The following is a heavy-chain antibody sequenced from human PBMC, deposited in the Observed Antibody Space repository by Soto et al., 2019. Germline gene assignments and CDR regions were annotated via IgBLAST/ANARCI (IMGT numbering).Heavy chain of an antibody. CDR1: GFTFISYG. CDR3: AKDVSSSWPTDY. CDR2: ISYDGSNK. V-gene: IGHV3-30*18. Sequence: GGSLRLSCASSGFTFISYGMHWVRQAPGKGLEWVAVISYDGSNKYYADSVKGRFTISRDNSKNTLYLQMNSLRAEDTAVYYCAKDVSSSWPTDYWGQGTMVTVS. J-gene: IGHJ4*02. D-gene: IGHD6-13*01.